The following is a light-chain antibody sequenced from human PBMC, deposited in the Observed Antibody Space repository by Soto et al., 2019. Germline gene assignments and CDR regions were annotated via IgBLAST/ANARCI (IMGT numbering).Light chain of an antibody. J-gene: IGLJ3*02. CDR3: GTWDDSLRSYM. CDR1: SSNIGNNP. V-gene: IGLV1-44*01. CDR2: SSN. Sequence: QSVLTQPPSASGTPGQRVTISCSGSSSNIGNNPVNWYQQLPGTAPKLLIYSSNQRPSGVPYRFSCSKSGASASLAITGLRSDDEADYYCGTWDDSLRSYMFGGGTKLTVL.